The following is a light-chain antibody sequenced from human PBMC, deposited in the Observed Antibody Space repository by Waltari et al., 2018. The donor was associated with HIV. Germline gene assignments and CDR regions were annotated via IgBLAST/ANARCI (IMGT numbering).Light chain of an antibody. J-gene: IGLJ1*01. CDR1: TLAKQY. CDR2: QDI. CDR3: QSIDSGGTLV. Sequence: SYELTQPPSVSVSPGQTARITCSGDTLAKQYAYWYQQKPGQAPQLVSYQDIERPSGIPERFSGSSSGTAVTLTISRFQAADEADYYCQSIDSGGTLVFGTGTKVTVL. V-gene: IGLV3-25*03.